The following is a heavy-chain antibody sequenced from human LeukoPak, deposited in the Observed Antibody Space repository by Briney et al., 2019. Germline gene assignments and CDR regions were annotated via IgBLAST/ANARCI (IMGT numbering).Heavy chain of an antibody. Sequence: ASVRVSCKASAYTFTKYGITWVRQAPGQGLEWMGWISVNNGNTYYAREFQGRVTMTTDTSTNTAYLDLGTLRSDDTAVYYCVRCSALRSRRGDDAFDVWGQGTMVTVSS. V-gene: IGHV1-18*01. J-gene: IGHJ3*01. D-gene: IGHD2-15*01. CDR3: VRCSALRSRRGDDAFDV. CDR2: ISVNNGNT. CDR1: AYTFTKYG.